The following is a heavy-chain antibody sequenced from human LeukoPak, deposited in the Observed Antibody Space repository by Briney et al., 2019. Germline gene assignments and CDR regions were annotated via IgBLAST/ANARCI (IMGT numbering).Heavy chain of an antibody. J-gene: IGHJ4*02. CDR1: GYTFTGYY. CDR2: INPNSGGT. V-gene: IGHV1-2*02. D-gene: IGHD3-10*01. CDR3: ARCLYYYGSGSCLGDY. Sequence: GASVKVSCKASGYTFTGYYMHWVRQAPGQGLEWMGWINPNSGGTNYAQKFQGRVTMTRDTSISTAYMELNRLRSDDTAVYYCARCLYYYGSGSCLGDYWGQGTLVTVSS.